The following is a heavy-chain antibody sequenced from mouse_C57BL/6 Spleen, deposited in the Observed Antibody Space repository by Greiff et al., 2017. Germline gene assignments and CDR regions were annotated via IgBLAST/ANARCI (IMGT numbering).Heavy chain of an antibody. J-gene: IGHJ4*01. CDR1: GFTFSDYY. V-gene: IGHV5-16*01. D-gene: IGHD2-3*01. Sequence: EVKLMESEGGLVQPGSSMKLSCTASGFTFSDYYMAWVRQVPDKGLEWVANINYDGSSTYYLDSLKSRFIISRDNAKNILYLQMSSLKSEDTATXFCARERDDGCDYYDMVYWGQGTSVTVSS. CDR3: ARERDDGCDYYDMVY. CDR2: INYDGSST.